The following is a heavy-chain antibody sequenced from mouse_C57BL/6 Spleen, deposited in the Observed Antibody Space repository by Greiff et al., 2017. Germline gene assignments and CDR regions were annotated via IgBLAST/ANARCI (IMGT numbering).Heavy chain of an antibody. D-gene: IGHD2-1*01. J-gene: IGHJ4*01. V-gene: IGHV5-9-1*02. CDR1: GFTFSSYA. CDR3: TRDHGNYEGDAMDY. CDR2: ISSGGDYI. Sequence: EVQGVESGEGLVKPGGSLKLSCAASGFTFSSYAMSWVRQTPEKRLEWVAYISSGGDYIYYADTVKGRFTISRDNARNTLYLQMSSLKSEDTAMYYCTRDHGNYEGDAMDYWGQGTSVTASS.